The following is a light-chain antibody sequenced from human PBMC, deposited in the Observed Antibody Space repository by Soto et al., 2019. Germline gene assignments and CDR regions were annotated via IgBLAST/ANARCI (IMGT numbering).Light chain of an antibody. Sequence: QSVLTQPRSVSGSPGQSVTISCTGTSSDVGGYNYVSWYQQHPGKAPKLMIYDVNKRPSGVPDRFSGSKSGNTASLTISGLQAEDEADYYCCSYAGSYTYVVFGGGTKLTV. CDR3: CSYAGSYTYVV. J-gene: IGLJ2*01. CDR1: SSDVGGYNY. CDR2: DVN. V-gene: IGLV2-11*01.